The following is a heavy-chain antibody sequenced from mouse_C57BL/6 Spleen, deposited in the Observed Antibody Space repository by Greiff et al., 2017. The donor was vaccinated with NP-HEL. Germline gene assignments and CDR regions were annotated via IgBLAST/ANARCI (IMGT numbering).Heavy chain of an antibody. V-gene: IGHV1-22*01. J-gene: IGHJ1*03. CDR2: INPNNGGT. CDR1: GYTFTDYN. Sequence: EVQLQQSGPELVKPGASVKMSCKASGYTFTDYNMHWVKQSHGKSLEWIGYINPNNGGTSYNQKFKGKATLTVNKSSSTAYMELRSLTSEDSAVYYCMVTTSYWYFDVWGTGTTVTVSS. D-gene: IGHD2-2*01. CDR3: MVTTSYWYFDV.